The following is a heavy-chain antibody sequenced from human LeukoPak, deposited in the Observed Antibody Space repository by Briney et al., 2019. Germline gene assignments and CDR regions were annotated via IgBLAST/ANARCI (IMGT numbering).Heavy chain of an antibody. V-gene: IGHV4-4*02. Sequence: PSETLSLTCAVSGGSIRSNWWTWVRQPPGKGLEWIGEVQYTGRTNYNPSLKSRITISLDKSKNQFSLKLSSVNAADTAVYYCAKDLHDSAKSVYWGQGTLVTVSS. CDR2: VQYTGRT. CDR1: GGSIRSNW. D-gene: IGHD2-15*01. J-gene: IGHJ4*02. CDR3: AKDLHDSAKSVY.